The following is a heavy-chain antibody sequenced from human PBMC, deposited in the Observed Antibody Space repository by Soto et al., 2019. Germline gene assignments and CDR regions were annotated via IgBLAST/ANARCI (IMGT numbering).Heavy chain of an antibody. Sequence: QVQLQESGPGLVKPSQTLSLTCTVSGGSISSGGYYWSWIRQHPGKGLEWIGYIYYSGSTYYNPSLKSRVTISVDTSKNQFSLKLSSVTAADTAVYYCARSIWVTGYSSSGGSDWFDPWGQGTLVTVSS. CDR1: GGSISSGGYY. CDR3: ARSIWVTGYSSSGGSDWFDP. CDR2: IYYSGST. V-gene: IGHV4-31*03. J-gene: IGHJ5*02. D-gene: IGHD6-13*01.